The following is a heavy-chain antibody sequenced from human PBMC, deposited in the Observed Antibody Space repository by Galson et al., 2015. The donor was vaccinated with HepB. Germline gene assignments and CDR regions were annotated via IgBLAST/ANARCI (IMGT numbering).Heavy chain of an antibody. J-gene: IGHJ4*02. CDR2: ISAYNGNT. V-gene: IGHV1-18*01. D-gene: IGHD1-26*01. CDR3: AGGIVGATAWDY. Sequence: MGWISAYNGNTNYAQKLQGRVTMTTDTSTSTAYMELRSLRSDDTAVYYCAGGIVGATAWDYWGQGTLVTVSS.